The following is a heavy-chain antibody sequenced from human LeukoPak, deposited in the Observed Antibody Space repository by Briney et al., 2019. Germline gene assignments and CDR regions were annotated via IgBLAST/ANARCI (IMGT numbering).Heavy chain of an antibody. J-gene: IGHJ3*02. CDR3: AVIPYSGSYFEAFDI. CDR2: IYYSGST. Sequence: SETLSLTCTVSGGSISSYYWSWIRQPPGKGLEWIGYIYYSGSTNNNPSLKSRVTISVDTSKNQFSLKLSSVTAADTAVYYCAVIPYSGSYFEAFDIWGQGTMVTVSS. D-gene: IGHD1-26*01. V-gene: IGHV4-59*01. CDR1: GGSISSYY.